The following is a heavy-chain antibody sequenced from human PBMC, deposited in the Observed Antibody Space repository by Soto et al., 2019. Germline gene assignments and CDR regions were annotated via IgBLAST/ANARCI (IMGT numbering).Heavy chain of an antibody. CDR1: GYTFTAYG. CDR3: ARVQVLPNPAADF. Sequence: GASVKVSCKASGYTFTAYGIIWVRQAPGQHLEWLGWISARNGDTKYAQGFQGRVTLTTDTSTTTTYMELMNLRSDDTAVYFCARVQVLPNPAADFWGQGTLVTVSS. V-gene: IGHV1-18*04. CDR2: ISARNGDT. D-gene: IGHD2-21*01. J-gene: IGHJ4*02.